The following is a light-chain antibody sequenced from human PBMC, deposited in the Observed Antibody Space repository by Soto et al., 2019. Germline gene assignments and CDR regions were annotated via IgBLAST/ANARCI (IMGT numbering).Light chain of an antibody. CDR1: QSFSSSS. CDR3: QQYGGSPRT. J-gene: IGKJ1*01. CDR2: HSS. V-gene: IGKV3-20*01. Sequence: EIVLTQSPGTLSLSPGERATLSCRASQSFSSSSLALYQQKRGQSPSLLIHHSSIRATGIPDRFSGSGSGTDFTLTISRLEAEDFAVYYCQQYGGSPRTFGQGTKVDIK.